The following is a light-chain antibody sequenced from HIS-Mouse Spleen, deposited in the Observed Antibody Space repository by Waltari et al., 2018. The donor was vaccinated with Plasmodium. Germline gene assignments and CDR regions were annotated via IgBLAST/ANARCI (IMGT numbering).Light chain of an antibody. Sequence: DIQMTQSPSSLSASVGDSVTITCRASQGISNYLAWYQQQPGNVPKLLIYAASTLQSGVPSRFSGSGSGTDFTLTISSLQPEDVATYYCQKYNSAPPLTFGGGTKVEIK. V-gene: IGKV1-27*01. J-gene: IGKJ4*01. CDR3: QKYNSAPPLT. CDR1: QGISNY. CDR2: AAS.